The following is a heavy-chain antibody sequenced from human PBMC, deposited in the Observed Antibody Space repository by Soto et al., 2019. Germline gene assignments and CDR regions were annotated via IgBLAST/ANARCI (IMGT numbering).Heavy chain of an antibody. D-gene: IGHD2-2*01. J-gene: IGHJ6*02. CDR1: GFTIRNYA. Sequence: QVQLVESGGGVVQPGRSPRLSCAASGFTIRNYAIHWVRQAPGKGLEWVAVISYDGSNKYHADPVKGRFTISRDNSKNTLYLQMNSLRVEDTAVYYCAKDLVVVVPANITYSYGMDVWGQGTTVTVSS. CDR2: ISYDGSNK. CDR3: AKDLVVVVPANITYSYGMDV. V-gene: IGHV3-30*18.